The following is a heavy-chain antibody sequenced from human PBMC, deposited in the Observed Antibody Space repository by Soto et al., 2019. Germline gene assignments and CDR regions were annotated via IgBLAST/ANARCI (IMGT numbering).Heavy chain of an antibody. CDR3: ARGASNWQYFDY. CDR2: FHYTGIS. CDR1: EGSIRGYY. V-gene: IGHV4-59*01. J-gene: IGHJ4*02. D-gene: IGHD4-4*01. Sequence: SETLSLTCTDSEGSIRGYYWSWIRQPPGKGLEWIGYFHYTGISNYNSSLKSRVTMSLDTSKNQFSLKLSSVSAADTAIYYCARGASNWQYFDYWGQGALVTVSS.